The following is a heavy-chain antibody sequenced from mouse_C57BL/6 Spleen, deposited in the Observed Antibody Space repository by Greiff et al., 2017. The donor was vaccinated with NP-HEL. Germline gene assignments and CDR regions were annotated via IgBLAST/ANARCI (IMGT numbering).Heavy chain of an antibody. Sequence: VQLQQPGAELVKPGASVKLSCKASGYTFTSYWMHWVKQRPGQGLEWIGMIHPNSGSTNYNEKFKSKATLTVDKSSSTAYMQLSSLTSEDSAVYYCARSLIYYGSSPDVWGTGTTVTVSS. CDR2: IHPNSGST. V-gene: IGHV1-64*01. D-gene: IGHD1-1*01. J-gene: IGHJ1*03. CDR3: ARSLIYYGSSPDV. CDR1: GYTFTSYW.